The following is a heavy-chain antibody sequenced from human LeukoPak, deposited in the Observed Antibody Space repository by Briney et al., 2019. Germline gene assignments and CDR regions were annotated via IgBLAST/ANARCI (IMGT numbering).Heavy chain of an antibody. CDR1: GDSISSRTFY. J-gene: IGHJ5*02. V-gene: IGHV4-39*07. D-gene: IGHD3-3*01. Sequence: SETLSLTCTVSGDSISSRTFYWGWIRQPPGKGLEWIGSIHYSGSTYYNPSLKSRVTISGATSKTQFSLKLSSVTAADTAVYYCARDAYYDFWSGYYIRPTGPTWFDPWGQGTLVTVSS. CDR3: ARDAYYDFWSGYYIRPTGPTWFDP. CDR2: IHYSGST.